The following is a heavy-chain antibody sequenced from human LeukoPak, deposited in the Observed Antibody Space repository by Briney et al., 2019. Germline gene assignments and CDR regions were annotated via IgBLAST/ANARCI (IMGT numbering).Heavy chain of an antibody. Sequence: SETLSLTCTVSGVSSSSYYWTWIRQPPGKGLEWIGCVHYTGSTKYNPSLQSRVTVSLDTSKSQFSLRLTSVTAADSAVYYCAIRALGYCSGGSCRDYWGQGTLVTVSS. V-gene: IGHV4-59*01. CDR2: VHYTGST. CDR1: GVSSSSYY. D-gene: IGHD2-15*01. CDR3: AIRALGYCSGGSCRDY. J-gene: IGHJ4*02.